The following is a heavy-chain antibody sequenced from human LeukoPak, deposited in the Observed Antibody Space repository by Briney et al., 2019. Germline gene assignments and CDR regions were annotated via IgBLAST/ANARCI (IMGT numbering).Heavy chain of an antibody. V-gene: IGHV3-66*02. CDR2: IYSGGST. Sequence: GGSLRLSCAASGSTVSSNCMSWVRQAPGKGLEWVSVIYSGGSTYYADSVKGRFTISRDNSKNTLYLQMNSLRAEDTAVYYCARSSRGDSSGYYPRYFDYWGQGTLVTVSS. CDR3: ARSSRGDSSGYYPRYFDY. CDR1: GSTVSSNC. D-gene: IGHD3-22*01. J-gene: IGHJ4*02.